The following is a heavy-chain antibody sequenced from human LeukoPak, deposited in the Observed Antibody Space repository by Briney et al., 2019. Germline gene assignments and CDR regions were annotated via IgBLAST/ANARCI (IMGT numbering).Heavy chain of an antibody. CDR1: GLTFSSYS. CDR3: ARVGYYYDSSGYFDY. CDR2: ISSSSSYI. Sequence: GGSLRLSCAASGLTFSSYSMNWVRQAPGKGLEWVSSISSSSSYIYYADSVKGRFTISRDNAKNSLYLQMNSLRAEDTAVYYCARVGYYYDSSGYFDYWGQGTLVTVSS. J-gene: IGHJ4*02. V-gene: IGHV3-21*01. D-gene: IGHD3-22*01.